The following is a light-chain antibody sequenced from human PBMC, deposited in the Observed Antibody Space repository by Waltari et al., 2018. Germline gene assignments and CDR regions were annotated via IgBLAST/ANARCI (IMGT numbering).Light chain of an antibody. CDR1: QSLLQSNGYNY. CDR3: MQALQAPPT. Sequence: DIVMTQSPLSLPVTPGEPASISCRSSQSLLQSNGYNYLDWYLQKPGQSPQLLIYLGSNRASGVPDRFSGSGSGTDVTLKISRVEAEDVGVYYCMQALQAPPTFGQGTKVEIK. V-gene: IGKV2-28*01. J-gene: IGKJ1*01. CDR2: LGS.